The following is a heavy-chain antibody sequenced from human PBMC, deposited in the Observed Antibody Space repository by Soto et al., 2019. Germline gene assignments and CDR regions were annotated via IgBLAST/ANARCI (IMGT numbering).Heavy chain of an antibody. D-gene: IGHD2-15*01. CDR1: GFTFSNYW. V-gene: IGHV3-74*01. CDR3: GTCYSLAGSFYYYMDV. J-gene: IGHJ6*03. CDR2: INSDGSVS. Sequence: EVQLVESGGGLVQPGGSLRLSCAASGFTFSNYWMYWVRQAPGKGLVWVSRINSDGSVSSYADSVKGRLTISRDNVKNTLYLQMDSLCYCARGDCVGGTCYSLAGSFYYYMDVWGKGTTVTVFS.